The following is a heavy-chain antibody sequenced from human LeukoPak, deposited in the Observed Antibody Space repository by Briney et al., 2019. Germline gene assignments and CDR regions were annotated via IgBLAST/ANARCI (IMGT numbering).Heavy chain of an antibody. CDR2: ISAYNGDT. J-gene: IGHJ6*03. V-gene: IGHV1-18*01. D-gene: IGHD2-2*01. Sequence: ASVKVSCKASGYTFTSYGISWVRQAPGQGLEWMGWISAYNGDTDYAQNLQGRVTMTTDTSTSTAYMELRSLRSDDTAVYYCARDAVLVPAAAYYYYMDVWGKGTTVTVSS. CDR1: GYTFTSYG. CDR3: ARDAVLVPAAAYYYYMDV.